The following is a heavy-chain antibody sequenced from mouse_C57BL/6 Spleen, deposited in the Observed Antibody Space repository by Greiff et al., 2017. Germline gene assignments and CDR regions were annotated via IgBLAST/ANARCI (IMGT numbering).Heavy chain of an antibody. D-gene: IGHD4-1*01. Sequence: EVKLMESGGGLVQSGRSLRLSCATSGFTFSDFYMEWVRQAPGKGLEWIAASRNKANDYTTEYSASVKGRFIVSRDTSQSILYLQMNALRAEDTAIYYCARDATGHLDYWGQGTTLTVSS. V-gene: IGHV7-1*01. J-gene: IGHJ2*01. CDR2: SRNKANDYTT. CDR3: ARDATGHLDY. CDR1: GFTFSDFY.